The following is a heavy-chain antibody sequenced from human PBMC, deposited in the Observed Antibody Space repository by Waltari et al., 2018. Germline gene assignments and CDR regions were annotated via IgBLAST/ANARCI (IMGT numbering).Heavy chain of an antibody. CDR3: ARVGYYYDSSGYQDDAFDI. CDR2: IYHSGST. CDR1: GGSISSSNW. J-gene: IGHJ3*02. Sequence: QVQLQESGPGLVKPSGTLSLTCAVSGGSISSSNWWSWVRQPPGKGLEWIGEIYHSGSTNYNPSLKSRVTISVDKSKNQFSLKLSSVTAADTAVYYCARVGYYYDSSGYQDDAFDIWGQGTMVTVSS. D-gene: IGHD3-22*01. V-gene: IGHV4-4*02.